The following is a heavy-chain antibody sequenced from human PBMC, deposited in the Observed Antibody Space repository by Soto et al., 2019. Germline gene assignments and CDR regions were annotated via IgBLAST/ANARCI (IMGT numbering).Heavy chain of an antibody. CDR3: AKGGGKYYFYYFDS. CDR2: ISGTGGSP. Sequence: EVQLLESGGGLVPPGGSLRLSCAASGFDFSSYAMNWVRQAPGKGLEWVSGISGTGGSPYYADSVKGRFTISRDNSKNTVYLQMNSLRAEDTAVYYCAKGGGKYYFYYFDSWGKGTLVTVSS. J-gene: IGHJ4*02. D-gene: IGHD1-26*01. CDR1: GFDFSSYA. V-gene: IGHV3-23*01.